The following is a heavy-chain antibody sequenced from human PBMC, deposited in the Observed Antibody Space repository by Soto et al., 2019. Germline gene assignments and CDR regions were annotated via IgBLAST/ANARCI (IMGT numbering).Heavy chain of an antibody. CDR3: ARGDLRIYYYYYGMDV. D-gene: IGHD3-3*01. J-gene: IGHJ6*02. CDR1: GGSFIVYY. CDR2: INHSGST. Sequence: SEMLSLTCSVFGGSFIVYYWSWIRPPPGKGLEWIGEINHSGSTNYNPSLKSRVTISVDTSKNQFSLKLSSVTAADTAVYYCARGDLRIYYYYYGMDVWGQGNTVTVSS. V-gene: IGHV4-34*01.